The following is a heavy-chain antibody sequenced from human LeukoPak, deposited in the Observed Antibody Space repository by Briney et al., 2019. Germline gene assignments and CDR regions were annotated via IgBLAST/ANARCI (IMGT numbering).Heavy chain of an antibody. Sequence: SETLSLTCTVSGGSISSYYWSWIRQPPGKGLEWIGYIYYSGSTNYNPSLKSRVTISVDTSKNQFSLKLSSVTAADTAVYYCARASSGYYSSYFDYWGQGTLVTASS. J-gene: IGHJ4*02. CDR1: GGSISSYY. CDR2: IYYSGST. CDR3: ARASSGYYSSYFDY. D-gene: IGHD3-22*01. V-gene: IGHV4-59*01.